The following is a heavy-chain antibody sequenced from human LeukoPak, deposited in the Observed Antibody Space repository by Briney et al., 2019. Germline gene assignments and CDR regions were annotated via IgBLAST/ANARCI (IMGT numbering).Heavy chain of an antibody. J-gene: IGHJ4*02. V-gene: IGHV1-69*13. Sequence: SVKVSCKASGGTFSSLTINWVRQAPGQGVEWMGGIIPIFGRANYAQKFQGRVTITADDSTSTAYMELSSLRSEDTAVYYCADLVYCSSSSCYEPFNQTWGQGTLVTVSP. CDR2: IIPIFGRA. D-gene: IGHD2-2*01. CDR1: GGTFSSLT. CDR3: ADLVYCSSSSCYEPFNQT.